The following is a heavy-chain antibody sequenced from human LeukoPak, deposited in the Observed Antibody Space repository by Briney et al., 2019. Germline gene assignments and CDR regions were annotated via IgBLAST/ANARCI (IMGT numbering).Heavy chain of an antibody. CDR2: INPSGGST. J-gene: IGHJ4*02. D-gene: IGHD1-1*01. CDR1: GYTFTSYY. Sequence: ASVKVYCKASGYTFTSYYMHWVRQAPGQGLEWMGIINPSGGSTSYAQKFQGRVTMTRDTSTSTVSMELSSLRSEDTAVYYCAREAGGHDSFDYWGQGTLVTVSS. CDR3: AREAGGHDSFDY. V-gene: IGHV1-46*01.